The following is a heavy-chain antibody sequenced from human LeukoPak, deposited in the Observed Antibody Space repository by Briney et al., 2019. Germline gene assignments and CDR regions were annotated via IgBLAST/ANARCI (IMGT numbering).Heavy chain of an antibody. Sequence: PGGSLRLSCAASGFTFSSYSMNWVRQAPGKGLEWVSYISSSSSTIYYADSVKGRFTISRDNAKNSLYLQMNSLRAEDTTVYYCARETGMYYDFWSGYYLGDWGQGTLVTASS. CDR3: ARETGMYYDFWSGYYLGD. D-gene: IGHD3-3*01. J-gene: IGHJ4*02. V-gene: IGHV3-48*01. CDR1: GFTFSSYS. CDR2: ISSSSSTI.